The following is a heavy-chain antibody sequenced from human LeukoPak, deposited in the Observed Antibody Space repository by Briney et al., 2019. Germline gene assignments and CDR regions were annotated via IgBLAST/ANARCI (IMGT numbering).Heavy chain of an antibody. CDR2: ISSSSSTI. Sequence: GGSLRLSCAASGFTFSSYSMNWVRQAPGKGLEWVSYISSSSSTIYYADSVKGRFTISRDNAKNSLYLQMNSLRAEDTALYYCAKALVLNYYDTSGPFDYWGQGTLVAVSS. D-gene: IGHD3-22*01. V-gene: IGHV3-48*04. CDR1: GFTFSSYS. CDR3: AKALVLNYYDTSGPFDY. J-gene: IGHJ4*02.